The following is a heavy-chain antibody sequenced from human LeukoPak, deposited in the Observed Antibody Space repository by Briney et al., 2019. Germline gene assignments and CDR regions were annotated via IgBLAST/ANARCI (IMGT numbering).Heavy chain of an antibody. CDR3: AREPSRTHSHDYGDYVGPYFNY. Sequence: GASVKVSCNASGYTFTSYYMHWVRQAPGQGLEWMGIINPSGGSTSYAQKFQGRVTMTRDTSTSTVYMELSSLRSEDTAVYYCAREPSRTHSHDYGDYVGPYFNYWGQGTLVTVSS. V-gene: IGHV1-46*01. J-gene: IGHJ4*02. D-gene: IGHD4-17*01. CDR2: INPSGGST. CDR1: GYTFTSYY.